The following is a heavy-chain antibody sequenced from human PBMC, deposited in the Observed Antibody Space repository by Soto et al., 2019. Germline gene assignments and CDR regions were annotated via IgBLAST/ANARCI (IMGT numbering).Heavy chain of an antibody. J-gene: IGHJ4*02. CDR3: ARGRRYYYDSSGYSEPFDY. D-gene: IGHD3-22*01. CDR1: GYTFTGYY. V-gene: IGHV1-2*02. Sequence: GASVKVSCKASGYTFTGYYMHWVRQAPGQGLEWMGWINPNSGGTNYAQKFQGRVTMTRDTSISTAYMELSRLRSDDTAVYYCARGRRYYYDSSGYSEPFDYWGQGTLVTVSS. CDR2: INPNSGGT.